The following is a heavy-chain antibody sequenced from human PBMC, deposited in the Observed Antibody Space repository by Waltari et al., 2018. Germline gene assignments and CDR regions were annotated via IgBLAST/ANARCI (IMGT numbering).Heavy chain of an antibody. J-gene: IGHJ5*02. CDR3: AREIDRGPGRWFDP. CDR2: VCTSGST. V-gene: IGHV4-4*07. D-gene: IGHD1-26*01. CDR1: GGSISGYY. Sequence: VQLQESGPGLVKPSETLSLTGTVSGGSISGYYWNWIRKPAGKGLELIWRVCTSGSTNYNPSLKSRVTMSVDTSKNQFSLKLSSVTAADTAVYFCAREIDRGPGRWFDPWGQGTLVTVSS.